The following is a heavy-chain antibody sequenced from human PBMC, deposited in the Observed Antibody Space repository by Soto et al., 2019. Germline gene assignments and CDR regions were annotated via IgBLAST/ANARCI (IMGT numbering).Heavy chain of an antibody. V-gene: IGHV3-11*06. CDR2: SSNSGSFT. CDR3: VRSGDNYNLLDY. J-gene: IGHJ4*02. CDR1: GFTFSDHY. D-gene: IGHD1-1*01. Sequence: PGGSLRLSCAASGFTFSDHYMSWIRQAPGKGLEWIGYSSNSGSFTRYADSVKGRFSISRDNAKNSLYPQINSLRGDDTAIYYCVRSGDNYNLLDYWGQGTPVTAPQ.